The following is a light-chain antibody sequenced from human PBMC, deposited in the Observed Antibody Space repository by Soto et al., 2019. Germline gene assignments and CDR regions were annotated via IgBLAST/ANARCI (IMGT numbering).Light chain of an antibody. J-gene: IGKJ5*01. CDR2: AAS. CDR1: QSISSY. V-gene: IGKV1-39*01. CDR3: QQSYRTPIP. Sequence: DIQMTQSPSSLSASVGDRVTITCRASQSISSYLNWYQQKPGKAPKLLIYAASSLQSGVPSRFSGRGSGTDFTLTISSLQPEEFATYYCQQSYRTPIPFGQGTRLEIK.